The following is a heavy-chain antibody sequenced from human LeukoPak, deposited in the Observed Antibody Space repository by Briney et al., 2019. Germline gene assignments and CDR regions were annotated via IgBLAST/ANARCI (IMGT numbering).Heavy chain of an antibody. V-gene: IGHV3-7*01. J-gene: IGHJ4*02. Sequence: GGSLRLSCTASGFSFTSSWMTWVRQAPGKGLEWVANISPDGSVKNHVASVKGRLTISRDNAKTTLYLQMNSLSAEDTAVYYCARDLNWGDFDYWGQGTLVTVSS. D-gene: IGHD7-27*01. CDR1: GFSFTSSW. CDR2: ISPDGSVK. CDR3: ARDLNWGDFDY.